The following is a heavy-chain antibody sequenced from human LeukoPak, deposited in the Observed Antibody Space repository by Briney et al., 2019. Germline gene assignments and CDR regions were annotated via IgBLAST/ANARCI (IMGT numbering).Heavy chain of an antibody. CDR2: IIAYNGNT. CDR1: GYTFISYC. D-gene: IGHD2-2*01. Sequence: GASVKVACKASGYTFISYCISWVRRAPGQGLEWMGWIIAYNGNTNYAQKMQSRVPMTTDTSTSTAYMELRSMRSDDTAVYYCARDHCSSTSCYYTYGERSNWFDPWGQGTLVTVSS. V-gene: IGHV1-18*04. CDR3: ARDHCSSTSCYYTYGERSNWFDP. J-gene: IGHJ5*02.